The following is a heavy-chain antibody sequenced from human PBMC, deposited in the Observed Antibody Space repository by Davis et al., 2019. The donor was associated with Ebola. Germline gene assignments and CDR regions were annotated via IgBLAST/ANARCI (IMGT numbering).Heavy chain of an antibody. V-gene: IGHV4-34*01. Sequence: SETLSLTCAVYGGSFSGYYWSWIRQPPGKGLEWIGEINHSGSTNYNPSLKSRVTISVDTSKNQFSLKLSSVTAADTAVYYCARHSGYSGSYYNWYFDLWGRGTLVTVSS. D-gene: IGHD1-26*01. CDR1: GGSFSGYY. J-gene: IGHJ2*01. CDR2: INHSGST. CDR3: ARHSGYSGSYYNWYFDL.